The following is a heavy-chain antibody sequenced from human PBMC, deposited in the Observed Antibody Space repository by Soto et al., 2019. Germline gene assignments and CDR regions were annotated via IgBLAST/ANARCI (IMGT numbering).Heavy chain of an antibody. Sequence: VKVSCKASGYTFTTYYIQWVRQAPGQGLEWMGIINPSDGSTSYAQKFQGRVTMPRDTSTSTVYMELSSLRSEDTAVYYCARGVAILTGHWDYYYYNMDVWGKGTTVTVSS. D-gene: IGHD3-9*01. V-gene: IGHV1-46*03. CDR2: INPSDGST. J-gene: IGHJ6*03. CDR1: GYTFTTYY. CDR3: ARGVAILTGHWDYYYYNMDV.